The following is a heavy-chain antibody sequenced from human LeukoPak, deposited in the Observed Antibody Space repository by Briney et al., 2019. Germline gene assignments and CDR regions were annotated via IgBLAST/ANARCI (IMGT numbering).Heavy chain of an antibody. V-gene: IGHV3-21*01. Sequence: PGGSLRLSCAASGFTFSSYSMNWVRQAPGKGLEWVSSISSRSSYIYYADSVKGRFTISRDNAKNSLYLQMNSLRAEDTAVYYCARGSSTLGEYYFDYWGQGTLVTVSS. J-gene: IGHJ4*02. CDR1: GFTFSSYS. D-gene: IGHD2-2*01. CDR2: ISSRSSYI. CDR3: ARGSSTLGEYYFDY.